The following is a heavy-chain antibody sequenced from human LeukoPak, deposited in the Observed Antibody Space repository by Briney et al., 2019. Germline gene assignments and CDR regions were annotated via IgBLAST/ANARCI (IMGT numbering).Heavy chain of an antibody. J-gene: IGHJ4*02. CDR1: GFTFSSYG. CDR2: IWYDGSNK. V-gene: IGHV3-33*01. Sequence: PGRSLRLSCAASGFTFSSYGMHWVRQAPGKGLEWVAVIWYDGSNKYYADSVKDRFTISRDNSKNTLYLQMNSLRAEDTAMYYCARDRMVTYFDHWGQGTLVTVSS. D-gene: IGHD5-18*01. CDR3: ARDRMVTYFDH.